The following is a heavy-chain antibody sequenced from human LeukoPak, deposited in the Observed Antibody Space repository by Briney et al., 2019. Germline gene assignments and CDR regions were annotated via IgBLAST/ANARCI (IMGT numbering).Heavy chain of an antibody. V-gene: IGHV3-23*01. J-gene: IGHJ4*02. Sequence: SGLSLRLSCAASGFTFSSYAMSWVRQAPGKGLEWVSSISGGGAVTYYADSVKGRFTISRDNSKNTVYLQMNSLRAEDTAVYYCAKEPRVATIEIFDYWGQGTLVTVSS. CDR2: ISGGGAVT. CDR1: GFTFSSYA. CDR3: AKEPRVATIEIFDY. D-gene: IGHD5-12*01.